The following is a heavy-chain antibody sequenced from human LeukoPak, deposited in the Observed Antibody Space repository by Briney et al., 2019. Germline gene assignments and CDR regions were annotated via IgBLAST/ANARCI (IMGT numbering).Heavy chain of an antibody. V-gene: IGHV4-38-2*02. J-gene: IGHJ4*02. CDR3: ARDLGTAGRPNDY. Sequence: PSETLSLTCTVSGYSISSGYYWGWIRQPPGKGLEWIGSIYYSGSTYYNPSLKSRVTISVDKSKNQFSLKLNSVTAADTAVYFCARDLGTAGRPNDYWGQGILVTVSS. D-gene: IGHD2-21*02. CDR1: GYSISSGYY. CDR2: IYYSGST.